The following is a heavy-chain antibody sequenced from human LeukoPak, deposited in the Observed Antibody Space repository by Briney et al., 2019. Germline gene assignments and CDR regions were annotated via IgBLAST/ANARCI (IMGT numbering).Heavy chain of an antibody. V-gene: IGHV1-18*01. D-gene: IGHD1-26*01. J-gene: IGHJ3*02. Sequence: GASVKVSCKASGFTFTSSAMQWVRQARGQRLEWMGWISVYNGHTNYAQKLQGRVTMTTDTSTSTAYMELRSLRYDDTALYYCARGGRWELPRPYAFDIWGQGTMVAVSS. CDR2: ISVYNGHT. CDR1: GFTFTSSA. CDR3: ARGGRWELPRPYAFDI.